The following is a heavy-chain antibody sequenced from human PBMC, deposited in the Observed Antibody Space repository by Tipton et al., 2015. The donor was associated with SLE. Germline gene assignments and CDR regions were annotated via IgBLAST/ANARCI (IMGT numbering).Heavy chain of an antibody. D-gene: IGHD3-10*01. CDR3: AKGGYYGSGSYPYFDY. Sequence: SLRLSCAASGFTVSSNYMSWVRQAPGKGLEWVSVIYSGGSTYYADSVKGRFTISRDNSKNTLYLQMNSLRAEDTAVYYCAKGGYYGSGSYPYFDYWGQGTLVTVSS. J-gene: IGHJ4*02. CDR1: GFTVSSNY. CDR2: IYSGGST. V-gene: IGHV3-53*05.